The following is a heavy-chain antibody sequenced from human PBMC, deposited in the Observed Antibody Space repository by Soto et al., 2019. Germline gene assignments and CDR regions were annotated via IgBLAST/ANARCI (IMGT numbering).Heavy chain of an antibody. Sequence: GSLRLSCAASGFTFSSYAMSWVRQAPGKGLEWVSAISGSGGSTYYADSVKGRFTISRDNSKNTLYLQMNSLRAEDTAVYYCAKAGYSSSSDYYYYYLAVWGKGTTVTVSS. J-gene: IGHJ6*03. D-gene: IGHD6-6*01. V-gene: IGHV3-23*01. CDR3: AKAGYSSSSDYYYYYLAV. CDR1: GFTFSSYA. CDR2: ISGSGGST.